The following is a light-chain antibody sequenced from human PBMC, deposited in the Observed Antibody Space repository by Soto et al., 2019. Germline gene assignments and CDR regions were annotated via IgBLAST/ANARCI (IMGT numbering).Light chain of an antibody. J-gene: IGLJ3*02. CDR1: SSDVGGYNY. CDR3: SSYTSSSTWV. CDR2: DVS. Sequence: QSALTQPASVSGSPGQSITISCTGTSSDVGGYNYVSWYQQHPGKAPKLMIYDVSNRPSGVSNRFSGSKSGNTASLTISGLQAEDDADYYCSSYTSSSTWVFGGGTKLT. V-gene: IGLV2-14*01.